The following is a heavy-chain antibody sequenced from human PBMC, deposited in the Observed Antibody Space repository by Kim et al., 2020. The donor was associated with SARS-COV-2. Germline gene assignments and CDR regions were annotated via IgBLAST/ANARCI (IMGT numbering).Heavy chain of an antibody. D-gene: IGHD6-13*01. Sequence: DSVKGRFTISRDNSKNSLYLQMNSLRAEDTALYYCAKDTSSSEVLGAFDIWGQGTMVTVSS. CDR3: AKDTSSSEVLGAFDI. V-gene: IGHV3-43D*03. J-gene: IGHJ3*02.